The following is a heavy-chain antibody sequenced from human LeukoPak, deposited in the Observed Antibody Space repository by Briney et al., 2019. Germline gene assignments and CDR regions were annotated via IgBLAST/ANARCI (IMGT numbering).Heavy chain of an antibody. CDR3: AKDLERHIVVVTASAVDY. D-gene: IGHD2-21*02. CDR1: GVTFSSYG. CDR2: ISYDGSNK. Sequence: PGGSLRLSCAASGVTFSSYGMHWVRQAPGKGLEWVAVISYDGSNKYYADSVKGRFTISRDNSKNTLYLQMNSLRAEDTAVYYCAKDLERHIVVVTASAVDYWGQGTLVTVSS. V-gene: IGHV3-30*18. J-gene: IGHJ4*02.